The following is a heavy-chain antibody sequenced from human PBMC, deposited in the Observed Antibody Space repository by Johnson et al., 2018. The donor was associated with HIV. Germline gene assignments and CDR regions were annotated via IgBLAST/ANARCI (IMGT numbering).Heavy chain of an antibody. CDR2: ISYDGNNT. CDR1: GFTFSSYA. J-gene: IGHJ3*02. D-gene: IGHD6-13*01. Sequence: QVQLLESGGGVVQPGRSLRLSCAASGFTFSSYAMHWVRQAPGKGLEWVAVISYDGNNTYNADSVKGRFTISRDNPKNTLYLQMNSLGAEDTAVYYCAETPGIAAAGTGYSFDIWGQGKMVTVSS. CDR3: AETPGIAAAGTGYSFDI. V-gene: IGHV3-30-3*01.